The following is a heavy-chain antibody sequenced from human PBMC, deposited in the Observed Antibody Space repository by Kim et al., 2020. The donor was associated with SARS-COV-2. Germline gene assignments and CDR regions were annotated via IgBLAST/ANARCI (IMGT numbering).Heavy chain of an antibody. J-gene: IGHJ4*02. D-gene: IGHD3-16*01. V-gene: IGHV3-30*01. CDR3: ARDYKGELYFY. Sequence: YCANSVKGRFTIYRDNSKNPLYLHMNSLRVEDTAVYYCARDYKGELYFYWGQGTLVTVSS.